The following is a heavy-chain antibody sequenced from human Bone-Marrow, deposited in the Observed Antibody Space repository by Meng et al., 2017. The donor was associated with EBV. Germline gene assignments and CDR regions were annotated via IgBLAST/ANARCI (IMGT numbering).Heavy chain of an antibody. CDR3: ARHDRLGDYGVS. CDR1: GGSISSSSYY. Sequence: QLQLQESGPGPVKPSETLSLTCTVSGGSISSSSYYWGWIRQPPGKGLEWIESIYYSGSTYYNPSLKSRVTISVDTSKNQFSLKLNSVTAADTAVYFCARHDRLGDYGVSWGQGTLVTVSS. J-gene: IGHJ5*02. V-gene: IGHV4-39*01. CDR2: IYYSGST. D-gene: IGHD4-17*01.